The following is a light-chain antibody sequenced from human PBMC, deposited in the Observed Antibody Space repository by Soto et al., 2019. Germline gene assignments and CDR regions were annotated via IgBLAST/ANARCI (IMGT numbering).Light chain of an antibody. CDR3: SSYAGSSNV. CDR2: EVN. CDR1: SSDVDGYNY. V-gene: IGLV2-8*01. J-gene: IGLJ1*01. Sequence: QSALTQPPSASGSPGQSVAISCTGTSSDVDGYNYVSWYQQHPGKAPKLMIYEVNKRPSGVPDRFSGSKSGNTASLTVSGLQDEGEADYYCSSYAGSSNVFGTGTKLTVL.